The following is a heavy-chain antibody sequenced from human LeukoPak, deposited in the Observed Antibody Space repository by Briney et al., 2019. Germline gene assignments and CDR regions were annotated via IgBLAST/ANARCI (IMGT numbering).Heavy chain of an antibody. CDR2: IYYSGST. V-gene: IGHV4-59*01. D-gene: IGHD1-7*01. CDR1: GTSISSYY. Sequence: SETLSLSCTASGTSISSYYRSWIRQPPGKGLEWVEYIYYSGSTNYNPSFKSRVIIPVDTSKNQFYLKLSSVPAADTAVYYCARELELRLGDVWSERTTVTVSS. CDR3: ARELELRLGDV. J-gene: IGHJ6*04.